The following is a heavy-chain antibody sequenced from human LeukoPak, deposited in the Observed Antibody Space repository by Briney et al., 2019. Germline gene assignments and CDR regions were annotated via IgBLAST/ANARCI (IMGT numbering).Heavy chain of an antibody. J-gene: IGHJ4*02. Sequence: SETLSLTCTVSGYSISSDYYWGWIRQPPGKGLEWIGSVYHSGSTYYNPSLRSRVTISGDTSKNQFSPKLSSVTAADTAVYYCAGVEDSSGYYYIDYWGQGTLVTVSS. CDR1: GYSISSDYY. V-gene: IGHV4-38-2*02. CDR3: AGVEDSSGYYYIDY. D-gene: IGHD3-22*01. CDR2: VYHSGST.